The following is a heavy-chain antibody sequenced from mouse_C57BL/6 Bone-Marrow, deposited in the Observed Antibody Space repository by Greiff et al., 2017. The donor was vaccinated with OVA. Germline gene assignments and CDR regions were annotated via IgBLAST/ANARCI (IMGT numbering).Heavy chain of an antibody. CDR1: GYAFTNYL. Sequence: VQLQQSGAELVRPGTSVKVSCKASGYAFTNYLIEWVKQRPGQGLEWIGVINPGSGGTTYNEKFKGKATLTAAKSSSTAYMQLSSLTSEDSAVYFCARPRYDYGWYFDVWGTGTTVTVSS. J-gene: IGHJ1*03. V-gene: IGHV1-54*01. CDR2: INPGSGGT. D-gene: IGHD2-4*01. CDR3: ARPRYDYGWYFDV.